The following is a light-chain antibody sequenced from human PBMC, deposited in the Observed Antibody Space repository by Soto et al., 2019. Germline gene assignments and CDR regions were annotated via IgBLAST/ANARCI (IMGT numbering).Light chain of an antibody. CDR3: QQRSNWPPWT. J-gene: IGKJ1*01. CDR2: GAS. CDR1: QSVSSK. Sequence: EIVMTQSPATLSVSPGEGATLSCRASQSVSSKLAWYQQKPGQAPRLLIYGASTRATGIPARFSGSGSGTDFTLTISSLEPEDFAVYYCQQRSNWPPWTFGQGTKVDIK. V-gene: IGKV3-15*01.